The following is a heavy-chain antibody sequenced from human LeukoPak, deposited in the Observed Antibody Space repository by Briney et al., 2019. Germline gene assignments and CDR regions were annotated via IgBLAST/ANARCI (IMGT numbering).Heavy chain of an antibody. Sequence: PGGSLRLSCAASGFXFSDSAISWVRQASGRGLEWVSLISASGGNSYYADSVKGRFTVSRDSSKNTLHLQMNSLRAEDTAVYYCARDIELSCWGQGTLVTVSS. CDR3: ARDIELSC. V-gene: IGHV3-23*01. CDR1: GFXFSDSA. J-gene: IGHJ4*02. D-gene: IGHD1-26*01. CDR2: ISASGGNS.